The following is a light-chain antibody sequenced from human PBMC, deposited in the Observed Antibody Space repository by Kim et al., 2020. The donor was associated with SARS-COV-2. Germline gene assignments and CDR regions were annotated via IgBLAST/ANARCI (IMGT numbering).Light chain of an antibody. CDR2: RNN. CDR3: AAWDDSLSGYVV. CDR1: TSNFGSNY. Sequence: RVTSSCSETTSNFGSNYVYWYQQLPGTAPKLLIYRNNQRPSGVPDRFSGSKSGTSASLAISGLRSEDEADYYCAAWDDSLSGYVVFGGGTQLTVL. V-gene: IGLV1-47*01. J-gene: IGLJ2*01.